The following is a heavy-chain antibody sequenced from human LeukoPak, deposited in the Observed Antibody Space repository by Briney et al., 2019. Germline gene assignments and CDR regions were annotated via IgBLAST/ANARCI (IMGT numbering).Heavy chain of an antibody. CDR3: AKDLSGSYLWDYYYGMDV. Sequence: GGSLRLSCAASGFTFDDYAMHWVRQAPGKGLEWVSLISGDGGSTYYADSVKGRFTISRDNSKNSLYLQMNSLRTEDTALYYCAKDLSGSYLWDYYYGMDVWGQGTTVTVSS. CDR2: ISGDGGST. V-gene: IGHV3-43*02. J-gene: IGHJ6*02. D-gene: IGHD1-26*01. CDR1: GFTFDDYA.